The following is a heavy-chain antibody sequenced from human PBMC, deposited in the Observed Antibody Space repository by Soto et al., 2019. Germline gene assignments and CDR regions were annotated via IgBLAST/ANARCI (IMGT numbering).Heavy chain of an antibody. J-gene: IGHJ4*02. D-gene: IGHD6-19*01. Sequence: VQLVESGGGVVQPGRSLRLSCAASGFTFSDYAMHWVRQAPGKGLEWVAVVSHDGRNTHYADSVEGRFTISRDSSKNTVSLEMASLRAEDTAVYYCAKGGRQWLVTSDFNYWGQGALVTVSS. CDR1: GFTFSDYA. CDR3: AKGGRQWLVTSDFNY. V-gene: IGHV3-30*18. CDR2: VSHDGRNT.